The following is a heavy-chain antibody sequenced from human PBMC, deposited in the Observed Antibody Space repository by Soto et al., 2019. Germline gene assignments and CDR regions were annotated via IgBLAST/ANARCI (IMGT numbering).Heavy chain of an antibody. J-gene: IGHJ4*02. V-gene: IGHV3-30*03. CDR1: GFSFSNYA. D-gene: IGHD2-8*02. CDR2: ISYDGDNE. Sequence: GGSLRLSCAASGFSFSNYAMHWVRQAPGKGLEWLAIISYDGDNEYYADSVRGRFTISRDNSKNTLYLQTNNLRHEDTAVYYCARDKITGLFDYWGQGTLVTVSS. CDR3: ARDKITGLFDY.